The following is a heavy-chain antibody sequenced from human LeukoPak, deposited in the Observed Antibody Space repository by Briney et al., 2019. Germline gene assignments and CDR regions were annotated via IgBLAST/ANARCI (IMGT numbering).Heavy chain of an antibody. CDR1: GFAFSSYN. Sequence: PGGALRLSCAASGFAFSSYNMKWVRQAPGKGLDGVASVSSSRRRYIYYAVSVKGRFTISRDDDENLLYVQVHSVRAEDRGVLYCARDKFLYMTTVTTDIDYWGQGTLAIVSS. D-gene: IGHD4-17*01. CDR3: ARDKFLYMTTVTTDIDY. V-gene: IGHV3-21*01. J-gene: IGHJ4*02. CDR2: VSSSRRRYI.